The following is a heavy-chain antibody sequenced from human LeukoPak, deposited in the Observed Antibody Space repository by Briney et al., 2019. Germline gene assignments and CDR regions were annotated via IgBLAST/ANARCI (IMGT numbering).Heavy chain of an antibody. V-gene: IGHV4-59*02. Sequence: SETLSLTCTVSGASVTSYYWNWIRQPPGKGLEWIGYILYSGTTNYNPSLNSRVTMSLDTSKDQFSLELSSVTAADTAVYYCARRIIARGLGQENWFDPWGQGILVTVSS. J-gene: IGHJ5*02. CDR2: ILYSGTT. CDR3: ARRIIARGLGQENWFDP. CDR1: GASVTSYY. D-gene: IGHD3-16*01.